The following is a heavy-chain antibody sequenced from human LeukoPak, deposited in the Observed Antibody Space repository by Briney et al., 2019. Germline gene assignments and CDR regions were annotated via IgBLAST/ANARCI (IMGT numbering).Heavy chain of an antibody. CDR3: ARLIGLGEVSPYFDF. CDR2: SHYSGTT. J-gene: IGHJ4*02. V-gene: IGHV4-59*01. CDR1: GVSINSYY. Sequence: SETLSLTCTVSGVSINSYYWTWIRQPPGKGLEWLGYSHYSGTTNYKPSLRGRVAISVDTSKNQFYLRLAYVTTADTAVFYCARLIGLGEVSPYFDFWGQGILVTVSS. D-gene: IGHD3-16*02.